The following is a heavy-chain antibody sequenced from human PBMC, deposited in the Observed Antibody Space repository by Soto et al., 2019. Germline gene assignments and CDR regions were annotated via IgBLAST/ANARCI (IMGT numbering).Heavy chain of an antibody. CDR2: ISGSGGST. J-gene: IGHJ4*02. Sequence: GGSLRLSCAASGFTFSSYAMSWVRQAPGKGLEWVSAISGSGGSTYYADSVKGRFTISRDNSKNKLYLQMNSLRAEDTAVYYCAKLGVYSSSYGGLLDYWGQGTLVTVSS. CDR3: AKLGVYSSSYGGLLDY. CDR1: GFTFSSYA. V-gene: IGHV3-23*01. D-gene: IGHD6-6*01.